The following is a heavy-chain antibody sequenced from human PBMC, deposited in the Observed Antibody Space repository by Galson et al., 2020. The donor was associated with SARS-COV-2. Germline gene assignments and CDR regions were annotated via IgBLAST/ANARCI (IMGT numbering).Heavy chain of an antibody. V-gene: IGHV4-39*07. J-gene: IGHJ6*02. CDR2: IYYSGST. Sequence: SETLSLTCTVSGGSISSSSYYWGWIRQPPGKGLEWIGSIYYSGSTYYNPSLKSRVTISVDTSKNQFSLKLSSVTAADTAVYYCASLTYYYDSSGYDYYGMDVWGQGTTVTVSS. CDR1: GGSISSSSYY. CDR3: ASLTYYYDSSGYDYYGMDV. D-gene: IGHD3-22*01.